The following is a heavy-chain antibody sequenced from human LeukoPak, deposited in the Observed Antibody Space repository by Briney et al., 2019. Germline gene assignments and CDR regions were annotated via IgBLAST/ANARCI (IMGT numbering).Heavy chain of an antibody. V-gene: IGHV1-18*01. J-gene: IGHJ6*02. CDR2: ISAYNGNT. Sequence: GASVKVSCKASGYTFTSYGISWVRQAPGQGLEGMGWISAYNGNTNYAQKLQGRVTMTTDTSTSTAYMELRSLRSDDTAVYYCARWSITMVRGVIPDYYFGMDVWGQGTTVTVSS. CDR3: ARWSITMVRGVIPDYYFGMDV. CDR1: GYTFTSYG. D-gene: IGHD3-10*01.